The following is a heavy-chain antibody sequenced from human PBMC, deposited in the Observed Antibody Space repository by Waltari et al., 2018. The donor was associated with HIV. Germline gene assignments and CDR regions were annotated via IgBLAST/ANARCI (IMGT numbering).Heavy chain of an antibody. Sequence: QVQLVESGGGVVQPGGSLRLSCGASGLTVANTGLHWVRQAPGKGLDWVASISYDGRHIYYADSVNGRFTISRDNSKNTVYLQMTSLRPEDTTVYSCAKEGWDLLEFGYYFDSWGQGTLVTVSS. J-gene: IGHJ4*01. CDR2: ISYDGRHI. V-gene: IGHV3-30*18. CDR1: GLTVANTG. D-gene: IGHD1-26*01. CDR3: AKEGWDLLEFGYYFDS.